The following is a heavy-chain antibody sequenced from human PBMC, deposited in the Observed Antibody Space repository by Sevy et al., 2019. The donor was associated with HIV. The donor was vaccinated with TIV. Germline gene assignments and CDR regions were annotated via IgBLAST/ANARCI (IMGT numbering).Heavy chain of an antibody. CDR2: ISYDGSSK. V-gene: IGHV3-30-3*01. CDR1: GFSVSSHA. J-gene: IGHJ4*02. Sequence: GGSLRLSCAASGFSVSSHAMHWVRQAPGKGLEWVALISYDGSSKYYSDSVKGRLTISRDNSKNTLYLQMNSLRPEDTALYYCSRDAGYSVGWCPSDYWGQGTLVTVSS. CDR3: SRDAGYSVGWCPSDY. D-gene: IGHD2-15*01.